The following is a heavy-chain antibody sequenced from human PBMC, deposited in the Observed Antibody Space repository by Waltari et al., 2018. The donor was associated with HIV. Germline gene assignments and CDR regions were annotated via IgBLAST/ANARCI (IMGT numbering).Heavy chain of an antibody. CDR2: IYYSGST. D-gene: IGHD3-22*01. CDR3: ASHLMIVVVTDAFDI. CDR1: GGPISSSSYY. V-gene: IGHV4-39*01. J-gene: IGHJ3*02. Sequence: QLQLQESGPGLVKPSEPLSLTCTVSGGPISSSSYYWGWILQPPGKGLEGIGSIYYSGSTYYNPSLKSRVTISVDTSKNQFSLKLSSVTAADTAVYYCASHLMIVVVTDAFDIWGQGTMVTVSS.